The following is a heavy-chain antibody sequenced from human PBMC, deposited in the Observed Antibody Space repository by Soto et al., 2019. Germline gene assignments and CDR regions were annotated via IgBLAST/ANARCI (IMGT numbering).Heavy chain of an antibody. V-gene: IGHV1-69*12. CDR3: ARELGKTTPYYYYGMDV. CDR2: IIPIFGTA. D-gene: IGHD4-17*01. Sequence: QVQLVQSGAEVKKPGSSVKVSCKASGGTFSSYAISWVRQAPGQGPEWMGGIIPIFGTANYAQKFQGRVTITADESTSTAYMELSSLRSEDTAVYYCARELGKTTPYYYYGMDVWGQGTTVTVSS. CDR1: GGTFSSYA. J-gene: IGHJ6*02.